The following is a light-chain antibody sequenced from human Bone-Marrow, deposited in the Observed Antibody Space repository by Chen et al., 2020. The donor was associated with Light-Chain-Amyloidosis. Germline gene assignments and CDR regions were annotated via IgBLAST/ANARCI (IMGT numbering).Light chain of an antibody. CDR3: QQYGTSPLT. CDR1: QTISSNY. V-gene: IGKV3-20*01. Sequence: EIVLTQSPGTLSLSPGEGANLSCRASQTISSNYLTWYQQKFGQAPRLLIYGSSSRATGISDRFTGIGSGTDFTLTINRLEPEDFAMYYCQQYGTSPLTFGGGTKVEIK. J-gene: IGKJ4*01. CDR2: GSS.